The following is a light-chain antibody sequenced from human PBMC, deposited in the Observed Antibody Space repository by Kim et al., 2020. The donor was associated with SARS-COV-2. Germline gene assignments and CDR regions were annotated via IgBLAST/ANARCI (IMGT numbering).Light chain of an antibody. Sequence: ELTQPPSASGTPGQRVTISCSGSSSNIGKNFVYWYQQLPGTAPKLLIYRNDQRSSGVPDRFSGSKSGTSASLAISGLRSEDEADYYCAAWDDSLSGVVFGGGTKLTVL. J-gene: IGLJ2*01. CDR1: SSNIGKNF. V-gene: IGLV1-47*01. CDR2: RND. CDR3: AAWDDSLSGVV.